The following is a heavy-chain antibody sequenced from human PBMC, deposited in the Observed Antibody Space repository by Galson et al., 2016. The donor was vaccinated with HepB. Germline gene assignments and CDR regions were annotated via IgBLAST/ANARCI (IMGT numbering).Heavy chain of an antibody. CDR1: GYSLSKLS. Sequence: SVKVSCKVSGYSLSKLSIHWVRQAPEKGLEYMGAFDPEDGTVYAQKWQGRVTMTGDTSTDTAHMELNNLRSEDTAVYYCASDYYDNSGTYYSFDSWGQGTLGIVSS. D-gene: IGHD3-22*01. CDR2: FDPEDGT. CDR3: ASDYYDNSGTYYSFDS. J-gene: IGHJ4*02. V-gene: IGHV1-24*01.